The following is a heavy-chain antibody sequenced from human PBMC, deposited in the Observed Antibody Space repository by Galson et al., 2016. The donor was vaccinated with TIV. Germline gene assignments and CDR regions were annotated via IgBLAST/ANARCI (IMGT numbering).Heavy chain of an antibody. D-gene: IGHD3-3*01. Sequence: QSGAEVKKPGESLKISCKASGSSFATFWVGWVHQMPGQGLEWMGVIYPADSETRYSPSFQGQVTISADKSISTAYLQWSSLKASDTAIYYCARHHDFWSGPGYFYMDVWGKGTTVSVSS. CDR2: IYPADSET. V-gene: IGHV5-51*07. CDR1: GSSFATFW. CDR3: ARHHDFWSGPGYFYMDV. J-gene: IGHJ6*03.